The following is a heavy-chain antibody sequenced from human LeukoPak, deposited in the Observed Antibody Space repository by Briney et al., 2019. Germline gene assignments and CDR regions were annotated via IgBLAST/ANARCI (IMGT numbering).Heavy chain of an antibody. J-gene: IGHJ5*02. CDR2: ISYDGSNK. D-gene: IGHD6-13*01. CDR3: ARARIAAAVPNWFDP. CDR1: GFTFSSYA. Sequence: GRSLRLSCAASGFTFSSYAMHWVRQAPGKGLEWVAAISYDGSNKYYADSVKGRFTISRDNSKNTLYLQMNSLRAEDTAVYYCARARIAAAVPNWFDPWGQGTLVTVSS. V-gene: IGHV3-30*04.